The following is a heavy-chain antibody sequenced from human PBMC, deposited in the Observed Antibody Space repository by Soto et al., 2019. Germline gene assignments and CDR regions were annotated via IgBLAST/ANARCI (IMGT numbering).Heavy chain of an antibody. CDR3: ARVEFGGNSYYFDY. Sequence: PGGALRLSCVASGFTFSDYGIHWVRQAPDKGLEWVAVVWFDGSIQYYGDSVKGRFTISRDNSNNTVDLQMNNLRAEDTAVYYCARVEFGGNSYYFDYWGQGTPVTVSP. V-gene: IGHV3-33*01. CDR2: VWFDGSIQ. CDR1: GFTFSDYG. J-gene: IGHJ4*02. D-gene: IGHD1-7*01.